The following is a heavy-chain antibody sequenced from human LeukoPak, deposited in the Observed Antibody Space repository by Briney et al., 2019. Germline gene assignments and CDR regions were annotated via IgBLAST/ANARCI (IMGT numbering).Heavy chain of an antibody. J-gene: IGHJ4*02. CDR1: GYTFTVYY. Sequence: ASVKVSCKASGYTFTVYYMPWVRQAPGQGLEWMGRINPNRGGTNYAQKFQGRVTMTRDTSISTAYMELSRQRSDDTAVYYCARRADHFDYWGQGTLVTVSS. V-gene: IGHV1-2*06. CDR2: INPNRGGT. CDR3: ARRADHFDY.